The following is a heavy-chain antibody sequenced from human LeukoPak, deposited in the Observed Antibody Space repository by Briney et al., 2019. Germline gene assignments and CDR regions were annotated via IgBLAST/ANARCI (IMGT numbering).Heavy chain of an antibody. CDR1: GGSISSYY. CDR3: ARVYSGYDYSWFDP. J-gene: IGHJ5*02. CDR2: IYYSGST. D-gene: IGHD5-12*01. V-gene: IGHV4-59*01. Sequence: SGTLSLTCTVSGGSISSYYRSWIRQPPGKGLEWIGYIYYSGSTNYNPSPKSRVTISVDTSKNQFSLKQSSGTAAETAVYYCARVYSGYDYSWFDPGGQGTLVTVSS.